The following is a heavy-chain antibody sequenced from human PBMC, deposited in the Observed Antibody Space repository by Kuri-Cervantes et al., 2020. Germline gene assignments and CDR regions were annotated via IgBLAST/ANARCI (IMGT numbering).Heavy chain of an antibody. CDR3: ARDDYYGSGSYYNSYYYYGMDV. V-gene: IGHV4-4*07. CDR1: GGSISSYY. D-gene: IGHD3-10*01. Sequence: GSLRLSCTVSGGSISSYYWSGIRQPAGKGLEWIGRIYTSGSTNYNPSLKSRVTMSVDTSKNQFSLKLSSVTAADTAVYYCARDDYYGSGSYYNSYYYYGMDVWGQGTTVTVSS. J-gene: IGHJ6*02. CDR2: IYTSGST.